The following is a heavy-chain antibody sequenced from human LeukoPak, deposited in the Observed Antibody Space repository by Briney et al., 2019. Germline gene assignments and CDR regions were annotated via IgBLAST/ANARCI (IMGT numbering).Heavy chain of an antibody. CDR2: IKQGGSEK. V-gene: IGHV3-7*03. D-gene: IGHD1-26*01. J-gene: IGHJ4*02. CDR1: GFTFSSYA. CDR3: ARAGGGYFVLSSTELDY. Sequence: GGSLRLSCAASGFTFSSYAMSWVRQAPGKGLEWVANIKQGGSEKYYVDSVTGRFTISRDNAKNSLYLQMNSLRAEDTAVYYCARAGGGYFVLSSTELDYWGQGTLVTVSS.